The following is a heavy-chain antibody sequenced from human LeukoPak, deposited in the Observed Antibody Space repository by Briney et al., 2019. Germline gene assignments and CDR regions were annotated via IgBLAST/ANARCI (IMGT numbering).Heavy chain of an antibody. Sequence: PPGGSLRLFCAASGFTFSSYGMHWVRQAPGKGLEWVAVISYDGSNKYYADSVKGRFTISRDNSKNTLYLQMNSLRAEDTAVYYCAKLQWLVPCVDYWGEGTLVTVPS. V-gene: IGHV3-30*18. CDR1: GFTFSSYG. CDR3: AKLQWLVPCVDY. D-gene: IGHD6-19*01. CDR2: ISYDGSNK. J-gene: IGHJ4*02.